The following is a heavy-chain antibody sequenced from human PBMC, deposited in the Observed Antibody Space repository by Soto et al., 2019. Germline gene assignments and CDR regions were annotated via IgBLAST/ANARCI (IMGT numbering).Heavy chain of an antibody. CDR1: GYTLTGYY. D-gene: IGHD3-10*01. V-gene: IGHV1-2*04. Sequence: GASVKVSCKASGYTLTGYYMHWVRQAPGQGLEWMGWINPNSGGTNYAQKFQGWVTMTRDTSISTAYMELSRLRSDDTAVYYCARGHYGSGSYYQLDYWGQGTLVTVSS. CDR2: INPNSGGT. J-gene: IGHJ4*02. CDR3: ARGHYGSGSYYQLDY.